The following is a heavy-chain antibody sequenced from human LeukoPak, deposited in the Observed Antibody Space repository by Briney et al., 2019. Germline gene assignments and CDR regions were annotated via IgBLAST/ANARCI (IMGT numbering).Heavy chain of an antibody. J-gene: IGHJ3*01. CDR1: GFTFSSYE. CDR3: AKEMATLRAFDF. CDR2: ISSSGSTI. Sequence: VGSLRLSCAASGFTFSSYEMNWVRQAPGKGLEWVSYISSSGSTIYYADSVKGRFTISRDNSKNTLYLQMNSLRAEDTAVYYCAKEMATLRAFDFWGQGTMVTVSS. D-gene: IGHD5-24*01. V-gene: IGHV3-48*03.